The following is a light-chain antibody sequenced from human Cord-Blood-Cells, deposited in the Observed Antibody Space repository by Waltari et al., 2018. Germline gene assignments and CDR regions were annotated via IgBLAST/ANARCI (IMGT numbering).Light chain of an antibody. Sequence: EIVLTQSPGTLSLSPGERATLSCRASQSVSSSYLAWYQQKPDQAPRLLIYGASSRATGIPDRFSGSGSGTDFTLTISRLEPEDFALYYCQQYGSSPPSITFGQGTRLEIK. CDR1: QSVSSSY. J-gene: IGKJ5*01. V-gene: IGKV3-20*01. CDR2: GAS. CDR3: QQYGSSPPSIT.